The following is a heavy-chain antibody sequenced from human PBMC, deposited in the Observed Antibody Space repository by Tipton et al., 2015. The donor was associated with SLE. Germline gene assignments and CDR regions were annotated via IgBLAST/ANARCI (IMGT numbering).Heavy chain of an antibody. CDR3: AKTYCGGDCAGDY. J-gene: IGHJ4*02. CDR1: GFTFSSYA. V-gene: IGHV3-23*01. CDR2: ISGSGGST. D-gene: IGHD2-21*01. Sequence: SLRLSCAASGFTFSSYAMSWVRQAPGKGLEWVSAISGSGGSTYYADSVKGRFTISRDNSKNTLYLQMNSLRAEDTAVYYCAKTYCGGDCAGDYWGQGTLVTVSS.